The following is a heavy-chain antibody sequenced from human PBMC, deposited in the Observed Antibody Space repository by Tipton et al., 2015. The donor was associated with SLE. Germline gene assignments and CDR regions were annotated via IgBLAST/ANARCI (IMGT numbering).Heavy chain of an antibody. CDR2: IYDSGIT. V-gene: IGHV4-39*07. J-gene: IGHJ6*03. D-gene: IGHD3-22*01. CDR3: ARVGHGFDDSGYNSHYYYYMDV. CDR1: GASISSRSYY. Sequence: LRLSCTVSGASISSRSYYWGCIRQPPGKGLEWIGSIYDSGITYYSPSLKSRVTISVDKSKNQVSLKLGSVTAADTAVYYCARVGHGFDDSGYNSHYYYYMDVWGKGTTVTVSS.